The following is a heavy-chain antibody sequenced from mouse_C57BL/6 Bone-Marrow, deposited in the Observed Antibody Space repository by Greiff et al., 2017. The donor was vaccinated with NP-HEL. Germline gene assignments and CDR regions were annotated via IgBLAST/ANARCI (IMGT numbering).Heavy chain of an antibody. J-gene: IGHJ3*01. CDR3: ARSEGGGGGGFAY. Sequence: VQLQQSGAELVKPGASVKLSCKASGYTFTSYWMHWVKQRPGQGLEWIGYINPGSGYTTYNQKFKDKATLTADKSSSTAYMQLSTLTSEASAVYYGARSEGGGGGGFAYWGQGTPVTVSA. CDR2: INPGSGYT. V-gene: IGHV1-7*01. CDR1: GYTFTSYW.